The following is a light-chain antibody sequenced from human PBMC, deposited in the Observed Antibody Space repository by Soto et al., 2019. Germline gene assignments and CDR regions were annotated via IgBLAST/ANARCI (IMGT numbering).Light chain of an antibody. CDR3: QQYSSSAT. CDR1: HIIDSW. Sequence: DIQITQSPSALSASVGDRVTITCRGSHIIDSWLAWYQQKPGKAPKLLMYDASSLESGVPSRFSGSGSGTEFTLTISSLQPDDFATYYCQQYSSSATFGQGTKGDIK. V-gene: IGKV1-5*01. CDR2: DAS. J-gene: IGKJ1*01.